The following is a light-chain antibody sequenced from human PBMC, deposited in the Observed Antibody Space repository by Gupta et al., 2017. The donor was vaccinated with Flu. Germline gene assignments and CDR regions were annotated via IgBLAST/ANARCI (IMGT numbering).Light chain of an antibody. J-gene: IGKJ1*01. V-gene: IGKV3-11*01. CDR1: RSVSSH. CDR3: QQRNSWPKT. CDR2: DAS. Sequence: PATLSLSPGERATLACRASRSVSSHLAWYQQKPGQAPRLLIYDASNRATGIPARISGSGSGTDFTLTISSLEPEDFAVYYCQQRNSWPKTFGQGTKVEIK.